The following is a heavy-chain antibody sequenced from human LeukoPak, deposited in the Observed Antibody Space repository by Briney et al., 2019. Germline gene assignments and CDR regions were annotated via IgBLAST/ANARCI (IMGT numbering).Heavy chain of an antibody. Sequence: GGSLRLSCAASGFTCSSYWMSWVRQAPGKGLEWVANIKQDGSEKYYVDSVKGRFTISRDNAKNSLYLQMNSLRAEDTAVYYCAIRFDYWGQGTLVTVSS. CDR1: GFTCSSYW. CDR3: AIRFDY. CDR2: IKQDGSEK. V-gene: IGHV3-7*01. J-gene: IGHJ4*02.